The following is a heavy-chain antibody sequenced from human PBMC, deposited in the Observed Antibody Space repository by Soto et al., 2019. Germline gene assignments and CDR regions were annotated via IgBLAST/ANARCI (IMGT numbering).Heavy chain of an antibody. Sequence: EVQLVESGGGLVKPGGSLRLSCAASGFTFSNAWMNWVRQAPGKGLEWVGRIKSKTDGGTTDYAAPVKGRFTISRDDSKNTLYLQMNSLKTEDTAVYYCTTGYSYGYSTWGRVYLYDDYWGQGTLVTVSS. D-gene: IGHD5-18*01. J-gene: IGHJ4*02. CDR2: IKSKTDGGTT. CDR1: GFTFSNAW. CDR3: TTGYSYGYSTWGRVYLYDDY. V-gene: IGHV3-15*07.